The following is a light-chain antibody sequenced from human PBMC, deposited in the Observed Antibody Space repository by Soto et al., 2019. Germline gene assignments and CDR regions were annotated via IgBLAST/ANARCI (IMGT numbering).Light chain of an antibody. CDR3: QKYDTAPQT. V-gene: IGKV1-27*01. J-gene: IGKJ1*01. CDR2: AAS. CDR1: QGIIDY. Sequence: DIQMTQSPSSLSASVGETVTMTCRANQGIIDYLAWYQQRPGKAPTLLIYAASTLHTGVPSRFSGSGAGTDFTLTIRSLQPEDVATYYCQKYDTAPQTFGPGTKVEIK.